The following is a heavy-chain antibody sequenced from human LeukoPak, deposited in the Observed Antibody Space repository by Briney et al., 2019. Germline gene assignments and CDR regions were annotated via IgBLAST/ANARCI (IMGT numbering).Heavy chain of an antibody. CDR2: IIPIFGTA. CDR3: ASYGDYYDSSGYYPANDY. J-gene: IGHJ4*02. D-gene: IGHD3-22*01. V-gene: IGHV1-69*13. Sequence: SVKVSCKASGGTFSSYAISWVRQAPGQGLEGMGGIIPIFGTANYAQKFQGRVTITADESTSTAYMELSSLRSEDTAVYYCASYGDYYDSSGYYPANDYWGQGTLVTVSS. CDR1: GGTFSSYA.